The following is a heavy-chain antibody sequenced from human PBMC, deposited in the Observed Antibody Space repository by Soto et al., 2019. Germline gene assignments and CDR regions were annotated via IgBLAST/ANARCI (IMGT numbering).Heavy chain of an antibody. CDR3: AKTYYYDRSGYYQNWFDP. V-gene: IGHV3-30-3*02. CDR2: ISFDGSNE. D-gene: IGHD3-22*01. J-gene: IGHJ5*02. Sequence: PGGSLSLSCASSGFTFSSYAMHWIRQAPCKWLEWVSIISFDGSNEYYADSVKGRFTISRDNSKNTLYLQVRSLRAEDTAVYYCAKTYYYDRSGYYQNWFDPWGQGTLVTVSS. CDR1: GFTFSSYA.